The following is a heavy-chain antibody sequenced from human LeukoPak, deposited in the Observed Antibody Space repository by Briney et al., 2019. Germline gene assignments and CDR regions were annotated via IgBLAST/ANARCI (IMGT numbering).Heavy chain of an antibody. V-gene: IGHV4-59*01. CDR3: ARVPHEDYFDY. Sequence: KTSETLSLTCTVSGDSISAYYWSWIRQPPGRGLEWIGFIYDTGSTNYNPSLKSRVTISRDTAKNQLSLQLTSVSAADTAVYYCARVPHEDYFDYWGQGTLVTVSS. CDR1: GDSISAYY. CDR2: IYDTGST. J-gene: IGHJ4*02.